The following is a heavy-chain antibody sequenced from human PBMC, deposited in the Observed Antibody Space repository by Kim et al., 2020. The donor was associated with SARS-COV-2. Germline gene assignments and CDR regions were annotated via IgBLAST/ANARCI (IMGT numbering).Heavy chain of an antibody. V-gene: IGHV3-30*18. J-gene: IGHJ4*02. D-gene: IGHD6-13*01. Sequence: GGSLRLSCAASGFTFSSYGMHWVRQAPGKGLEWVAVISYDGSNKYYADSVKGRFTISRDNSKNTLYLQMNSLRAEDTAVYYCAKEHRIAAALGDFDYWGQGTLVTVSS. CDR2: ISYDGSNK. CDR1: GFTFSSYG. CDR3: AKEHRIAAALGDFDY.